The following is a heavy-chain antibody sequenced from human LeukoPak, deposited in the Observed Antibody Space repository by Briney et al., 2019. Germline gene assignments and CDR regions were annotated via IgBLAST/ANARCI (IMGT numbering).Heavy chain of an antibody. CDR2: ISSSSII. CDR3: ASVSR. CDR1: GFTFSNYS. J-gene: IGHJ4*02. V-gene: IGHV3-48*01. Sequence: GGSLRLSCAASGFTFSNYSMHWVRQAPGKGLEWVSYISSSSIIYYADPVKGRFTISRDNAKNSLYLQMNSLRAEDTAVYYCASVSRWGQGTLVTVSS.